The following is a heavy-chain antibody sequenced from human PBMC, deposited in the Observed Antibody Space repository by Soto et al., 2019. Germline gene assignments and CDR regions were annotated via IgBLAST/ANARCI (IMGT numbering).Heavy chain of an antibody. Sequence: EVQLVQSGAEVKKPGESLKISCKGSGYSFTNYLIGCVRRMPGKGLEWMGIINPADSDTRYSPSAQGQVTISADKSITTAYLQWSSLKASDTAVYYCVRSFTAGTAGDYWGQGTLVTVSS. CDR2: INPADSDT. CDR3: VRSFTAGTAGDY. J-gene: IGHJ4*02. V-gene: IGHV5-51*01. D-gene: IGHD1-1*01. CDR1: GYSFTNYL.